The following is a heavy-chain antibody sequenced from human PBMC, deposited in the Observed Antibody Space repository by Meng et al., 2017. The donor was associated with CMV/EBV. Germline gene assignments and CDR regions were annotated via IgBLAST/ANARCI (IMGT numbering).Heavy chain of an antibody. CDR3: ARDGPIVVVRGHYGMDV. V-gene: IGHV3-48*04. Sequence: GESLKISCAASGFTFSSYSMNWVRQAPGKGLEWVSYISSSGSTIYYADSVKGRFTISRDNAKNSLYLQMNSLRAEDTAVYYCARDGPIVVVRGHYGMDVWGQGTTVTVSS. CDR1: GFTFSSYS. CDR2: ISSSGSTI. D-gene: IGHD2-2*01. J-gene: IGHJ6*02.